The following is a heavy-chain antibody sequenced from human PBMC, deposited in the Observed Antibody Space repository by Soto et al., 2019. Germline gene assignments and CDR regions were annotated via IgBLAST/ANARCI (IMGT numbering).Heavy chain of an antibody. V-gene: IGHV3-7*01. CDR3: ARDHINGWKFDS. Sequence: EVQLVESGGGLVQPGGSLRLSCAASGFTFSNYWMSWVRQAPGKGLEWVANIKQDGRENYYVDSVKGLFTTSRDNTKNSYYPQMNSLRAEDTAVYYCARDHINGWKFDSWGRGTLVTVSS. J-gene: IGHJ4*02. CDR2: IKQDGREN. D-gene: IGHD6-19*01. CDR1: GFTFSNYW.